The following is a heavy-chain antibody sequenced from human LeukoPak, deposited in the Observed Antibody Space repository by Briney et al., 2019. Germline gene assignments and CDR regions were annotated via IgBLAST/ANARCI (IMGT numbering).Heavy chain of an antibody. Sequence: PSETLSLTCTVSGGSISTYYWSWIRQPPGKGLEWIGYIYYSGSTNYNPPLKSRVTISVDTSKNQFSLKLGSVTAADTAVYYCARVSVLGRGFSYVYNAMDVWGQGTTVTVSS. V-gene: IGHV4-59*08. D-gene: IGHD5-18*01. CDR1: GGSISTYY. J-gene: IGHJ6*02. CDR2: IYYSGST. CDR3: ARVSVLGRGFSYVYNAMDV.